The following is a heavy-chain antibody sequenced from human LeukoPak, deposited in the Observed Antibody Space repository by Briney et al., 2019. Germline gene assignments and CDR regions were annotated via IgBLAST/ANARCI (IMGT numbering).Heavy chain of an antibody. Sequence: ASVKVSCKPSGGTFSSYAISWVRQAPGQGLEWMGGIIPIFGTANYAQKFQGRVTITTDESTSTAYMELSSLRSEDTAVYYCARNSNGGNQYYFDYWGQGTLVTVSS. D-gene: IGHD4-23*01. CDR3: ARNSNGGNQYYFDY. J-gene: IGHJ4*02. V-gene: IGHV1-69*05. CDR2: IIPIFGTA. CDR1: GGTFSSYA.